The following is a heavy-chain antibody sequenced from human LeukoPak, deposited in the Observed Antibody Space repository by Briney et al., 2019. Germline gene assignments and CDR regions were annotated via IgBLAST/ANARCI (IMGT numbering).Heavy chain of an antibody. D-gene: IGHD3-10*01. V-gene: IGHV3-9*01. J-gene: IGHJ4*02. CDR2: ISWNSGSI. CDR3: AKGITNYGSFDY. CDR1: GFTFDDYA. Sequence: GGSLRLSCAASGFTFDDYAMRCVRQAPGKGLEWVSGISWNSGSITYADSVKGRFTISRDNAKNSLYLQMNSLRAEDTALYYCAKGITNYGSFDYWGQGTLVTVSS.